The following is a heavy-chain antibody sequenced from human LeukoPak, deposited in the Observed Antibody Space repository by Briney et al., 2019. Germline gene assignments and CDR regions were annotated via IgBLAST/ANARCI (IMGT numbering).Heavy chain of an antibody. J-gene: IGHJ6*04. CDR3: ARVLMDV. CDR2: IKQDGSEK. Sequence: GGSLRLSCAASGFTFSYYWMSWVRQAPGKGLEWVANIKQDGSEKYYVDSVKGRFTISRDNAKNSVYLQMNSLRAEDTAVYYCARVLMDVWGKGTTVTVSS. CDR1: GFTFSYYW. V-gene: IGHV3-7*01.